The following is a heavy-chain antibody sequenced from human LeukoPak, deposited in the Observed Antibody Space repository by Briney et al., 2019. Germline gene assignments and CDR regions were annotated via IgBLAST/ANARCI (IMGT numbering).Heavy chain of an antibody. J-gene: IGHJ3*02. V-gene: IGHV4-4*02. D-gene: IGHD6-19*01. Sequence: PSETLSLTCAVSGGSISSTHWWNWVRQPPGKGLEWIGEIFHSGTTNYNPSPKSRVTISIDKSKNQFSLKLRSVTAPDTAVYYCARDQWLLRGGDHDAFDIWGQGTMVTVSS. CDR3: ARDQWLLRGGDHDAFDI. CDR1: GGSISSTHW. CDR2: IFHSGTT.